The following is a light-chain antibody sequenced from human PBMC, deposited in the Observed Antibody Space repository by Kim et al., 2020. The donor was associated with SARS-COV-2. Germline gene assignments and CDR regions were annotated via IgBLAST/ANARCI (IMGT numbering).Light chain of an antibody. CDR1: QSVSSMY. CDR3: QQYENSPWT. CDR2: GAS. J-gene: IGKJ1*01. V-gene: IGKV3-20*01. Sequence: PGERATLSCRASQSVSSMYLAWYQQKPGQAPRLLIYGASSRATDIPDRFSGSGSGTDFTLTISRLEPEDCAVYYCQQYENSPWTFGQGTKV.